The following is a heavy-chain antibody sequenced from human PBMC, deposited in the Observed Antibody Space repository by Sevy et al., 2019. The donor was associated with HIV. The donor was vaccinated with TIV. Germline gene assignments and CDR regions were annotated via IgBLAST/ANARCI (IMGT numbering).Heavy chain of an antibody. D-gene: IGHD6-6*01. J-gene: IGHJ4*02. CDR3: ARDYCVHSSSYFDY. V-gene: IGHV4-30-2*01. Sequence: SESLSLTCAVSGGSISSGGYSCSWIRQPPGKGLEWIGYIYHSGSTYYNPSLKSRVTISVDRSKNQFSLKLSSVTAAYTAVYYCARDYCVHSSSYFDYWGQGTPVTVSS. CDR1: GGSISSGGYS. CDR2: IYHSGST.